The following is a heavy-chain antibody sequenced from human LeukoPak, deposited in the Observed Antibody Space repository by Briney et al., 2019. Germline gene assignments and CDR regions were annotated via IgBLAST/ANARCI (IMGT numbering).Heavy chain of an antibody. CDR2: IYKDGKI. V-gene: IGHV3-53*01. CDR3: ASRHCSGGDCYFAGADPFDH. Sequence: GGSLRLSCAASGFTVSSTYMSWVRQAPGKGLEWVSVIYKDGKIYYIDSVKGRFTISRDTSKNTLYLQMNSLRVEDTAVYYCASRHCSGGDCYFAGADPFDHWGQGTLVTVSP. CDR1: GFTVSSTY. D-gene: IGHD2-21*01. J-gene: IGHJ4*02.